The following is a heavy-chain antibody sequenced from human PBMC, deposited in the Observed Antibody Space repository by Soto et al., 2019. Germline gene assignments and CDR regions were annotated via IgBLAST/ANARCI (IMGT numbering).Heavy chain of an antibody. Sequence: EVQLVESGGGLVQPGGPLRLSCAASGFTFSPFWRHWARQFPGKGPVWVSRINSDGNSTSYADSVKGRFTISRDNAKNTLYLQMNSLRAEDTAVYYCARGSNHFDYWGQGTLVTVSS. CDR3: ARGSNHFDY. J-gene: IGHJ4*02. CDR1: GFTFSPFW. D-gene: IGHD4-4*01. CDR2: INSDGNST. V-gene: IGHV3-74*01.